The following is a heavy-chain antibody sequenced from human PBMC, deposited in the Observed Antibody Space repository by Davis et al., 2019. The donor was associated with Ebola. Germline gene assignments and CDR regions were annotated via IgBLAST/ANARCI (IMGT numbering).Heavy chain of an antibody. CDR1: GFTFSSYT. CDR3: ARDAGYCSGGSCS. Sequence: GESLKISCVASGFTFSSYTMNWVRQAPGKGLEWLSYISSSSLTTYSADSVKGRFTISRDNAKNSLYLQMNSLRAEDTAVYYCARDAGYCSGGSCSWGQGTLVTVSS. D-gene: IGHD2-15*01. CDR2: ISSSSLTT. J-gene: IGHJ4*02. V-gene: IGHV3-48*04.